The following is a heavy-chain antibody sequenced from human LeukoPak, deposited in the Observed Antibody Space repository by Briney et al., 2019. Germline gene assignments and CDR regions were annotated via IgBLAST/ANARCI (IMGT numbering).Heavy chain of an antibody. D-gene: IGHD3-10*01. CDR2: ISSGSTTI. J-gene: IGHJ4*02. V-gene: IGHV3-48*01. CDR3: ARRESTTMVRGGVDY. CDR1: GFTFTKYS. Sequence: GGSLRLSCAASGFTFTKYSMHWVRQTPGKGLEWVSYISSGSTTIYYTDSVKGRFSISRDNAKNSLYLQMNSLRAEDTAVYYCARRESTTMVRGGVDYWGQGTLVTVSS.